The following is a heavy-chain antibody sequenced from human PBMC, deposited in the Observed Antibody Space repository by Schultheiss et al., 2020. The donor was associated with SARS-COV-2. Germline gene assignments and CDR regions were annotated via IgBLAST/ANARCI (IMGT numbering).Heavy chain of an antibody. CDR1: GFTFSTYA. J-gene: IGHJ5*02. V-gene: IGHV3-23*01. CDR3: ANNAIINWFDP. CDR2: ISGSGGNT. Sequence: GGSLRLSCAASGFTFSTYAMTWVRQAPGKGLEWVSAISGSGGNTYYADSVKGRFTISRDNAKNSLYLQMNSLRAEDTAVYYCANNAIINWFDPWGQGTLVTVSS. D-gene: IGHD2/OR15-2a*01.